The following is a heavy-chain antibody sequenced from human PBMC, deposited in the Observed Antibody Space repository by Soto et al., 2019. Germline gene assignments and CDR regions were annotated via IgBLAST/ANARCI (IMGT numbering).Heavy chain of an antibody. CDR2: ISGSGGST. V-gene: IGHV3-23*01. Sequence: VQLLESGGGLVQPGGSLRLSCAASGFTFSSYAMSWVRQAPGKGLEWVSAISGSGGSTYYADSVKGRFTISRDNSKNTLYLQMNSLRAEDTAVYYCAKSGYSSSWYRGYYGMDVWGQGTTVTVSS. CDR1: GFTFSSYA. CDR3: AKSGYSSSWYRGYYGMDV. J-gene: IGHJ6*02. D-gene: IGHD6-13*01.